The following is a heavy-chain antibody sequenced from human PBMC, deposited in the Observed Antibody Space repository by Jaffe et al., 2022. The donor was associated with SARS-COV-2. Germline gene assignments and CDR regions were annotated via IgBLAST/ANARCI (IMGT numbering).Heavy chain of an antibody. CDR3: AKDMGSYYDSSGCYFFDY. D-gene: IGHD3-22*01. CDR1: GFTFDEYA. J-gene: IGHJ4*02. CDR2: ISWHSGSK. V-gene: IGHV3-9*01. Sequence: EVLLEESGGGLVQPGGSLRLSCAASGFTFDEYAMHWVRQVPGEGLEWVSGISWHSGSKGYADSVKGRFTISRDNAKNSLYLEINSLRAEDTAFYYCAKDMGSYYDSSGCYFFDYWGQGTLVTVSS.